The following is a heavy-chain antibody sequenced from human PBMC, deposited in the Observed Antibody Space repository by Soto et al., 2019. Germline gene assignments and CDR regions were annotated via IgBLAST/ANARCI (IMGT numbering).Heavy chain of an antibody. CDR1: GFTFDDYA. V-gene: IGHV3-9*01. Sequence: EVQLVESGGGLVQPGRSLRLSCAASGFTFDDYAVHWVRQAPGKGLESVSGISWNSGSIGYADSVKGRFTISRDNAKNSLYLTMNSLRAEDTALYYCAKDKGTVVAEDAFDIWGQGTMVTVST. CDR2: ISWNSGSI. D-gene: IGHD2-15*01. J-gene: IGHJ3*02. CDR3: AKDKGTVVAEDAFDI.